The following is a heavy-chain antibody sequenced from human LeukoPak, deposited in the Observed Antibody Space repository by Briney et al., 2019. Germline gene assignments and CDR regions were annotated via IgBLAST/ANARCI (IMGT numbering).Heavy chain of an antibody. Sequence: PGGSLRLSCAASGFTFTIYWMSWVRQAPGKGLEWVANIKQDGSEEYYVDSVKGRFTISRDNSKNTLYLQMNSLRAEDTAVYYCARDGGSGSYYSSYYYYGMDVWGQGTTVTVSS. CDR2: IKQDGSEE. D-gene: IGHD3-10*01. V-gene: IGHV3-7*01. CDR3: ARDGGSGSYYSSYYYYGMDV. J-gene: IGHJ6*02. CDR1: GFTFTIYW.